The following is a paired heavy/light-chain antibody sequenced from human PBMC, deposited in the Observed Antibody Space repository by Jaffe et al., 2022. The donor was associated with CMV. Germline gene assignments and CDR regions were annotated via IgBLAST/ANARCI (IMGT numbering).Heavy chain of an antibody. V-gene: IGHV3-23*01. CDR3: AKDYLVCPDCYYWYFDL. J-gene: IGHJ2*01. Sequence: EVQLLESGGGLVQPGGSLRLSCAASGFTFSSYAMSWVRQAPGKGLEWVSIISGRGGSTYYADSVKGRFTTSRDSSKNTLYLQMNNLRTEDTAVYYCAKDYLVCPDCYYWYFDLWGRGTLVTVSS. CDR2: ISGRGGST. D-gene: IGHD2-21*02. CDR1: GFTFSSYA.
Light chain of an antibody. CDR1: SSDVGNYNL. CDR3: CSYAGSGNLL. Sequence: QSALTQPASVSESPGQSITISCTGTSSDVGNYNLVSWYQQHPGKAPKLMIYEVNKRPSGVSNRFSGSKSGSTASLTISGLQAEDEADYYCCSYAGSGNLLFGGGTKLTVL. J-gene: IGLJ2*01. V-gene: IGLV2-23*02. CDR2: EVN.